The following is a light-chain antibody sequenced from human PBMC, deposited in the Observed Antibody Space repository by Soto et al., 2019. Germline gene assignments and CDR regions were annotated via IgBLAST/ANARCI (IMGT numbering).Light chain of an antibody. V-gene: IGKV1-9*01. CDR2: ASS. CDR1: QGIHNF. CDR3: QQLNSFPIT. J-gene: IGKJ5*01. Sequence: DIQLTQSPSFLSASVGDRVTITCRASQGIHNFLGWYQQKPGKGPKLLIYASSALQSGIPSRFSGSGSGTEFPLTITSLQPEDFAPYFWQQLNSFPITFGQGTRLDIK.